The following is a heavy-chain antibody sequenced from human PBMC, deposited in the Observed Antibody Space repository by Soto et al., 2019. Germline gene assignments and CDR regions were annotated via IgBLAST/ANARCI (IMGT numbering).Heavy chain of an antibody. Sequence: QVQLVQSGAEVKKPGSSVKVSCKASGGTFSSYAISWVRQAPGQGLEWMGGIIPIFGTANYAQKFQGRVTITADESTSTAYMELSSLRSEDTAVYYCASRGGATTIFGVTKTEYYFDYWGQGTLVTVSS. CDR1: GGTFSSYA. CDR3: ASRGGATTIFGVTKTEYYFDY. D-gene: IGHD3-3*01. CDR2: IIPIFGTA. V-gene: IGHV1-69*01. J-gene: IGHJ4*02.